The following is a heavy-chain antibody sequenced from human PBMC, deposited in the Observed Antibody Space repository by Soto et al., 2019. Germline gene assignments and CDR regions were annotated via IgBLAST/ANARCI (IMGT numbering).Heavy chain of an antibody. CDR3: AKTETFNGYYNAFDY. CDR2: ISGGGGST. Sequence: EVQLSESGGGLVQPGGSLRLSCAASGFSFAGYALTWVRLAPGKGLEWVASISGGGGSTYYADSVKGRFSISRDNSNRMVYLQMGSLTAGDTAVYYCAKTETFNGYYNAFDYGGQGTRVTVSS. D-gene: IGHD3-9*01. V-gene: IGHV3-23*01. CDR1: GFSFAGYA. J-gene: IGHJ4*02.